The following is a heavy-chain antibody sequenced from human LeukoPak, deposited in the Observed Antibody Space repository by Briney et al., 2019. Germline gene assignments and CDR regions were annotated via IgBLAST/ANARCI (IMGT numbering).Heavy chain of an antibody. CDR3: AKPAKTDYADY. D-gene: IGHD1-14*01. V-gene: IGHV3-23*01. Sequence: PGGSLRLSCAASGFTFSSYGMYWVRQAPGKGLEWVSAISGIGGSTYYTDSVKGRFTISRDNSKNTLYLQMNSLRAEDTAIYYCAKPAKTDYADYWGQGTLVTVSS. CDR1: GFTFSSYG. J-gene: IGHJ4*02. CDR2: ISGIGGST.